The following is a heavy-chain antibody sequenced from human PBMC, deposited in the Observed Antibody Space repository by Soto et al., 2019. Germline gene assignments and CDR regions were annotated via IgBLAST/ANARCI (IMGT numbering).Heavy chain of an antibody. CDR3: ARVGGYCTNGVCYQHYYYGMDV. J-gene: IGHJ6*02. CDR2: IYYSGST. Sequence: QVQLQESGPGLVKPSETLSLTCTVSGGSISSYYWSWIRQPPGKGLEWIGYIYYSGSTNYNPSLKSRVTISVDTSKNQFSLKLSSVTAADTAVYYCARVGGYCTNGVCYQHYYYGMDVWGQGTTVTVSS. CDR1: GGSISSYY. V-gene: IGHV4-59*01. D-gene: IGHD2-8*01.